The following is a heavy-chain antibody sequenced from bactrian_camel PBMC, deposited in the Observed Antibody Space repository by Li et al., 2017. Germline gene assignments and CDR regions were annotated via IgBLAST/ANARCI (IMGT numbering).Heavy chain of an antibody. CDR2: IDTDGST. CDR1: GDIASIGC. V-gene: IGHV3S53*01. CDR3: AAAHLCSDGHCNFGCLHDFTS. J-gene: IGHJ6*01. Sequence: QVQLVESGGGSVQTGGSLRLSCAASGDIASIGCMGWIRQVPGAEREGVAAIDTDGSTTYADFVSGRFTISRDNAKNTLYLQMNSLKPEDTGVYYCAAAHLCSDGHCNFGCLHDFTSWGQGTQVTVS. D-gene: IGHD1*01.